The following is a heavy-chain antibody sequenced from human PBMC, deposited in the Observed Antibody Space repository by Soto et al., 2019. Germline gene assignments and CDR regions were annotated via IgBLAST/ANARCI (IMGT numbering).Heavy chain of an antibody. J-gene: IGHJ4*02. V-gene: IGHV3-33*06. D-gene: IGHD3-3*01. CDR2: ISFDGRKT. Sequence: PGGSLRLSCAASGFTFSSYGIHWVRQAPGKGLEWVALISFDGRKTGYADSVKGRFTISRGNSKNTVYLQMNSLRAEDTAVYYCAKIMWYDFWSGYYFDYWGQGTLVTVSS. CDR1: GFTFSSYG. CDR3: AKIMWYDFWSGYYFDY.